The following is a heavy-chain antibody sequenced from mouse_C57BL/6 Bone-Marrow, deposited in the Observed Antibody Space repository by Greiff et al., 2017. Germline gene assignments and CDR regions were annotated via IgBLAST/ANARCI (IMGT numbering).Heavy chain of an antibody. J-gene: IGHJ2*01. CDR3: ARGHYDYDGEFDY. V-gene: IGHV1-42*01. D-gene: IGHD2-4*01. CDR1: GYSFTGYY. Sequence: VQLQQSGPELVKPGASVKISCKASGYSFTGYYMNWVKQSPEKSLEWIGEINPSTGGTTYNQKFKAKATLTVDKSSSTAYIQLKSLTSEDAAVYYCARGHYDYDGEFDYWGQGTTLTVSS. CDR2: INPSTGGT.